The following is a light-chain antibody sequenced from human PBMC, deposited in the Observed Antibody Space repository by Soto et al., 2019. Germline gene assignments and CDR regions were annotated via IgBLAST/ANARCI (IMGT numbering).Light chain of an antibody. CDR3: QQRSNWLT. CDR2: DAS. Sequence: EIVLTQSPATLSLSPGERATLSCRASQSVSSYLAWYQQKPGQAPRLLIYDASNRATGIPARFSGSGSGTDCTLTISSLEPEDLAVYYCQQRSNWLTVGGGTKVDIK. V-gene: IGKV3-11*01. J-gene: IGKJ4*01. CDR1: QSVSSY.